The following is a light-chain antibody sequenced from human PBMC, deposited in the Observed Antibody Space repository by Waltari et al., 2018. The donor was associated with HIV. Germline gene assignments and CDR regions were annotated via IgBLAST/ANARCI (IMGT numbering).Light chain of an antibody. CDR3: QVWDSSSDHLV. J-gene: IGLJ3*02. Sequence: SYVLTQPPSVSVAPGKTARITCGGNNIGSTSVHWYQQKPGQAPVLVIYYDSDRHSGIPERFSGSNSGNTATLTISRVEAGDEADYYCQVWDSSSDHLVFGGGTKLTVL. CDR2: YDS. V-gene: IGLV3-21*04. CDR1: NIGSTS.